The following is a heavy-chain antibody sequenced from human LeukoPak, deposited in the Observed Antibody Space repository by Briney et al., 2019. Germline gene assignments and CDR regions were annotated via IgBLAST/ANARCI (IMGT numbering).Heavy chain of an antibody. V-gene: IGHV3-48*02. CDR1: GFTFSSYS. CDR3: ARDPSLYSSGWYFDY. CDR2: ISSSSSTI. Sequence: PGESLRLSCAASGFTFSSYSMNWVRQAPGKGLEWVSYISSSSSTIYYADSVKGRFTISRDNAKNSLYLQMNSLRDEDTAVYYCARDPSLYSSGWYFDYWGQGTLVTVSS. J-gene: IGHJ4*02. D-gene: IGHD6-19*01.